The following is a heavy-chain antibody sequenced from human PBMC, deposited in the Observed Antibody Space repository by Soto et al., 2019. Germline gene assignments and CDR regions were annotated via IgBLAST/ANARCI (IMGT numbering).Heavy chain of an antibody. CDR1: GFSFSSYW. J-gene: IGHJ3*01. V-gene: IGHV3-74*01. D-gene: IGHD2-8*01. CDR2: INTDGSST. Sequence: EVQLVESGGGLVQPGGSLRLSCADSGFSFSSYWMHWVLQGPGKGLVWASRINTDGSSTNYADSVKGRFTISRDNAKNTVYLQMNSLRAEDTAVYYCARSPGVYYIDWGQGTMVTVSS. CDR3: ARSPGVYYID.